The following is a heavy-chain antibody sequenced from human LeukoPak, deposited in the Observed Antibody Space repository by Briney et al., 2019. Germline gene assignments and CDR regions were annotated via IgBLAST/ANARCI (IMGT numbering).Heavy chain of an antibody. V-gene: IGHV3-11*01. CDR2: ISSSGSTI. D-gene: IGHD3-22*01. Sequence: GGSLRLSCAVSGFTFSDYYMSWIRQAPGKGLEWVSYISSSGSTIYYADSVKGRFTISRDNAKNSLYLQMNSLRAEDTAVYYCASRSGYYYAYFDYWGQGTLVTVSS. J-gene: IGHJ4*02. CDR3: ASRSGYYYAYFDY. CDR1: GFTFSDYY.